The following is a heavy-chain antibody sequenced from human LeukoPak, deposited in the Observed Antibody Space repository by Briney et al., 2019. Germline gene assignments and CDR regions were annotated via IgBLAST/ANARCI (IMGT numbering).Heavy chain of an antibody. CDR3: AKAGLAVAGTWFDY. Sequence: PGGSLRLSCAASGFTFSSYAMSWVRQAPGKGLDWLSAISGSGGSTYYADSVKGRFTISRDNSKNTLYLQMNSLRAEDTAVYYCAKAGLAVAGTWFDYWGQGTLVTVSS. V-gene: IGHV3-23*01. CDR1: GFTFSSYA. D-gene: IGHD6-19*01. J-gene: IGHJ4*02. CDR2: ISGSGGST.